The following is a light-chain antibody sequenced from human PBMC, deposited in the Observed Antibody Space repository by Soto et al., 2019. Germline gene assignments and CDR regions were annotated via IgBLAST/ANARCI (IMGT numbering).Light chain of an antibody. Sequence: QAVVTQPPSASGTPGQRVTISCSGSSSSIGSNTVNWYQQFPGTAPKLLIYSNNQRPSGVPDRFSGSKSGTSASLAISGLQSEDEANYYCVAWDDSLNGVVFGGGTQLTVL. V-gene: IGLV1-44*01. CDR1: SSSIGSNT. CDR2: SNN. CDR3: VAWDDSLNGVV. J-gene: IGLJ7*01.